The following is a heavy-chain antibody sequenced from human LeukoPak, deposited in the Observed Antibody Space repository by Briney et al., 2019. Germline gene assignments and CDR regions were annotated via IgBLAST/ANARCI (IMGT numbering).Heavy chain of an antibody. Sequence: SETLSLTCAVYGGSFSGYYWSWIRQPPGKGLEWIGEINHSGSTNYNPSLKSRVTISVDTSKNQFSLKLSSVTAADTAVYYCARAIYFDWSPIGGWFDPWGQGTLVTVSS. CDR2: INHSGST. CDR1: GGSFSGYY. V-gene: IGHV4-34*01. CDR3: ARAIYFDWSPIGGWFDP. J-gene: IGHJ5*02. D-gene: IGHD3-9*01.